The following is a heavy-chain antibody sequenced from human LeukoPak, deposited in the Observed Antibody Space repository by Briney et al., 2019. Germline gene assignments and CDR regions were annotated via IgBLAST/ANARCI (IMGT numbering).Heavy chain of an antibody. CDR2: ITSSSAYT. Sequence: GGSLRLSCAASGFSFSSYNMNWVRQTPGKGLEWVSSITSSSAYTFYADSVKGRFTISRDNARNSLYLQMNSLRAEDTAVYYCARDPYSGTYGDTYYYYMDVWGKGTTVTISS. CDR1: GFSFSSYN. V-gene: IGHV3-21*01. J-gene: IGHJ6*03. CDR3: ARDPYSGTYGDTYYYYMDV. D-gene: IGHD1-26*01.